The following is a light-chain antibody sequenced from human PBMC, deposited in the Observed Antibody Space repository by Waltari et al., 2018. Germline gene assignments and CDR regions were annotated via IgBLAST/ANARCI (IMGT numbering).Light chain of an antibody. Sequence: QSALTPPASVSGSLGQSITISCTGSGSEIDIYNLVSWYQQYPGKAPKLIIYEDDERPSGVSDRFSGSKSGNTASLTISGLQADDEAEFHCCSYAGGTTCLFGGGTKVTVL. CDR2: EDD. CDR1: GSEIDIYNL. V-gene: IGLV2-23*01. J-gene: IGLJ2*01. CDR3: CSYAGGTTCL.